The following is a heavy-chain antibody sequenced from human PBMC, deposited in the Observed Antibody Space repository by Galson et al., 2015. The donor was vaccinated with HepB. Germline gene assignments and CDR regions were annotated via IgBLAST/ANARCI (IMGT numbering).Heavy chain of an antibody. CDR3: ARGNGDSHDY. CDR1: GFTFRRYW. CDR2: INQDGSEK. D-gene: IGHD4-17*01. J-gene: IGHJ4*02. Sequence: SLRLSCAASGFTFRRYWMNWVRQAPGKGLERVANINQDGSEKYYVDSVEGRFTISRDNANNSLHLELSSLRAEDTALYYCARGNGDSHDYWGQGTLVTVSS. V-gene: IGHV3-7*03.